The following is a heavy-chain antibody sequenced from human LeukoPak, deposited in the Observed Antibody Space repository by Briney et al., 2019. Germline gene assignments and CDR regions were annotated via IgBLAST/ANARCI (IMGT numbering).Heavy chain of an antibody. CDR2: ISGDST. Sequence: GGSLRLSCAASGFTVSSNEMSWVRQAPGKGLEWVSSISGDSTYYADSVKGRFTVSRDNSKDTLYLQMNSLRAEDTAVYYCAKNQGSSYYYYYMDVWGKGTTVTVSS. D-gene: IGHD2-15*01. V-gene: IGHV3-38-3*01. CDR3: AKNQGSSYYYYYMDV. J-gene: IGHJ6*03. CDR1: GFTVSSNE.